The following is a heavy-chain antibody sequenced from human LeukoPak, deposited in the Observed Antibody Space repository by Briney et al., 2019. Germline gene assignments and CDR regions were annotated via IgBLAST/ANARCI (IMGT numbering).Heavy chain of an antibody. CDR3: ARAGSGSGWYFDY. D-gene: IGHD6-19*01. CDR2: ISPYNGNT. V-gene: IGHV1-18*01. Sequence: ASVKVSCKASGYTFTTYGFNWVRRAPGQGLEWMGWISPYNGNTRYAQKFQGRVAMTTDTSTTTAYMELRGLRFNDTAVYYCARAGSGSGWYFDYWGQGTLVTVSS. CDR1: GYTFTTYG. J-gene: IGHJ4*02.